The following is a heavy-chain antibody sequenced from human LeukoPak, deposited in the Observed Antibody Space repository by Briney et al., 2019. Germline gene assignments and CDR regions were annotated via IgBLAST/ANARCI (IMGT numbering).Heavy chain of an antibody. V-gene: IGHV3-53*01. Sequence: GGSLRLPCAASEFTVSRSYLSWVRQAPGKGLEWVSVICSDGRTYYADSVKGRFTISRDNSKNTLYLQMNSLRAEDTAVYYCARDLGYYASGSSFYWGQGTLVTVSS. CDR3: ARDLGYYASGSSFY. CDR1: EFTVSRSY. J-gene: IGHJ4*02. CDR2: ICSDGRT. D-gene: IGHD3-10*01.